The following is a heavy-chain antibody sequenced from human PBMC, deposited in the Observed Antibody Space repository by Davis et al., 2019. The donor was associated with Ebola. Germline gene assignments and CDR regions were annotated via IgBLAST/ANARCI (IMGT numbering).Heavy chain of an antibody. Sequence: ASVQVSCKASGYTFTSYGSSWVRQAPEQGLEGKGWISAYNGNTNYAQKLQGTVTMTTDTSTSTAYMELRSLRSDDPAVYYCARDLSDIFFYGMDVWGKGTTVTVSS. CDR3: ARDLSDIFFYGMDV. V-gene: IGHV1-18*01. J-gene: IGHJ6*04. D-gene: IGHD3-9*01. CDR1: GYTFTSYG. CDR2: ISAYNGNT.